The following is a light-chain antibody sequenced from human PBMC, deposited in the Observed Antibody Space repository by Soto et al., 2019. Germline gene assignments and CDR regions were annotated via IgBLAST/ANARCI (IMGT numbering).Light chain of an antibody. V-gene: IGLV2-14*03. CDR1: SSDVGAYKY. CDR2: EVN. Sequence: QSVLTQPASVSGSPGQSITISCTGSSSDVGAYKYVSWYQQHPGKAPKLIIYEVNNRPSGVSSRFSGSKSGNTASLTISGLQAEDEADYYCNSYTSTSTLLFGGGTKVTVL. CDR3: NSYTSTSTLL. J-gene: IGLJ3*02.